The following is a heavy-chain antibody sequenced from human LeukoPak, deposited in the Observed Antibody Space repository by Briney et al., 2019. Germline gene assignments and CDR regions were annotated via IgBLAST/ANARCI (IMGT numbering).Heavy chain of an antibody. V-gene: IGHV3-48*04. CDR3: ARDHYGDYHAD. CDR1: GFTFSSYS. CDR2: ISSGSSTI. D-gene: IGHD4-17*01. Sequence: GGSLRLSCAASGFTFSSYSMSWVRQTPGKGLEWVSYISSGSSTICYADSVKGRFTISRDNAKNSLYLQMNSLRAEDTAVYYCARDHYGDYHADWGQGTLVTVSS. J-gene: IGHJ4*02.